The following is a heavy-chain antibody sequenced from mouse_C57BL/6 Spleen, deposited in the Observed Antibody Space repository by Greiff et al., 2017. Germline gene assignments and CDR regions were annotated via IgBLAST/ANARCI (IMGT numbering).Heavy chain of an antibody. CDR2: INPSNGGT. Sequence: QVQLQQSGTELVKPGASVKLSCKASGYTFTSYWMHWVKQRPGQGLEWIGNINPSNGGTNYNEKFKSKATLTVDKSSSTAYMQLSSLTSEDSAVYYCARPLLLRYPRYFDVWGTGTTVTVSS. CDR1: GYTFTSYW. CDR3: ARPLLLRYPRYFDV. J-gene: IGHJ1*03. D-gene: IGHD1-1*01. V-gene: IGHV1-53*01.